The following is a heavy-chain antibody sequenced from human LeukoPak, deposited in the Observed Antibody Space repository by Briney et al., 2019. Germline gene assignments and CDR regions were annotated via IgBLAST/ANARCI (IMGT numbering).Heavy chain of an antibody. CDR2: IKQDGSEK. V-gene: IGHV3-7*01. CDR1: GFTFSSYW. CDR3: ARDIVVVPAAISGYLWT. Sequence: PGGSLRLSCAASGFTFSSYWMSWVRQAPGKGLEWVANIKQDGSEKYYVDSVKGRFTISRDNAKNSLYLQMNSLRAEDTAVYYCARDIVVVPAAISGYLWTWGQGTPVTVSS. D-gene: IGHD2-2*01. J-gene: IGHJ5*02.